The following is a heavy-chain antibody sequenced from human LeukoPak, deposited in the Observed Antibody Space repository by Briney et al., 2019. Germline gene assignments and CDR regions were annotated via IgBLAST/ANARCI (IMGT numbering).Heavy chain of an antibody. CDR2: INPSGGST. J-gene: IGHJ6*02. CDR1: GYTFTSYY. D-gene: IGHD5/OR15-5a*01. Sequence: GESLKISCKGSGYTFTSYYMHWVRQAPGQGLEWMGIINPSGGSTSYAQKFQGRVTMTRDTSTSTVYMELSSLRSEDTAVYYCARDEFVSPDYYYYGMDVWGQGTTATVSS. CDR3: ARDEFVSPDYYYYGMDV. V-gene: IGHV1-46*01.